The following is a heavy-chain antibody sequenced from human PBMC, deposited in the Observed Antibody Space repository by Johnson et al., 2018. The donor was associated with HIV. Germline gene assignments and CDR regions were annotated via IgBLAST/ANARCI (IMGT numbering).Heavy chain of an antibody. CDR1: GFTFSSYG. V-gene: IGHV3-30*19. CDR2: ISYDGSNK. CDR3: ARRRYSSTWRYSSEI. D-gene: IGHD2-2*01. J-gene: IGHJ3*02. Sequence: VQLVESGGGVVQPGGSLRLSCAASGFTFSSYGMHWVRQAPGKGLEWVAVISYDGSNKYYADSVKGRFTISRDNSKNTLFLQMNSLRAEDPAVYYCARRRYSSTWRYSSEIWGQGTMVTVSA.